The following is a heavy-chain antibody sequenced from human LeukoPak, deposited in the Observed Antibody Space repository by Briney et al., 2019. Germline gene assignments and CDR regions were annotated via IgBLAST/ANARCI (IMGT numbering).Heavy chain of an antibody. Sequence: SETLSLTCTVSGDSISSGGHYWSWIRQHPGKGLEWIGYINYGGSTYYNPSLKSRVTISVDTSKNQFSLKLSSVTAADTAVYYCARVPRYSDYVDAFDIWGQGTMVTVSS. D-gene: IGHD5-12*01. CDR1: GDSISSGGHY. V-gene: IGHV4-31*03. CDR3: ARVPRYSDYVDAFDI. J-gene: IGHJ3*02. CDR2: INYGGST.